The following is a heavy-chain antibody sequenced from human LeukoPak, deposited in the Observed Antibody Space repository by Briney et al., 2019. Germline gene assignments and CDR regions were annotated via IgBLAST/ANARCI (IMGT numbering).Heavy chain of an antibody. CDR2: ILYDGSNN. CDR1: GFTFSSYG. V-gene: IGHV3-30*18. CDR3: GKDVVPGYSSCCDY. Sequence: GGSLRLSCAASGFTFSSYGMHWVRQAPGKGLKWVAAILYDGSNNYYEDSVKGRFTISRDNSKNTLYLQMNSLRAEDTAVYYCGKDVVPGYSSCCDYWGQGTLVTVSS. D-gene: IGHD6-13*01. J-gene: IGHJ4*02.